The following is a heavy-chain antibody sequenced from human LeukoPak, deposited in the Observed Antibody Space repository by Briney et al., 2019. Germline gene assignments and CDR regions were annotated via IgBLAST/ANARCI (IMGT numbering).Heavy chain of an antibody. J-gene: IGHJ4*02. CDR2: MNPNSGNT. CDR1: GYTFTSYD. CDR3: ARRGTYGGKAGVYQFDY. V-gene: IGHV1-8*01. D-gene: IGHD4-23*01. Sequence: ASVKVSCTASGYTFTSYDINWVRQATGQGLEWMGWMNPNSGNTGYAQKFQGRVTMTRNTSISTAYMELSSLRSEDTAVYYCARRGTYGGKAGVYQFDYWGQGTLVTVSS.